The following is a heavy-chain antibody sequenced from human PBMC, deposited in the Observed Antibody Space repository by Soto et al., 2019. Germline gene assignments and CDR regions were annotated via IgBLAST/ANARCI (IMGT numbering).Heavy chain of an antibody. Sequence: PSETLSLTCTVSGDSISSADYYWSWIRQTPGKGLEWIGHIFYSGTTYYNPSLKSRLTISVDTSKNHFSLRLTSVTAADTAVYYCDRDLWVEHELYSYGMDVWGQGTTVTVSS. CDR2: IFYSGTT. CDR1: GDSISSADYY. D-gene: IGHD1-1*01. J-gene: IGHJ6*01. V-gene: IGHV4-30-4*01. CDR3: DRDLWVEHELYSYGMDV.